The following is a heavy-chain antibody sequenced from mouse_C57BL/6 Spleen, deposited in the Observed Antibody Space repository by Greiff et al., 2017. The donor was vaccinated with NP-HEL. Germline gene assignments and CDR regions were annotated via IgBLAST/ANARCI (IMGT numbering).Heavy chain of an antibody. CDR2: IDPETGGT. Sequence: QVQLKESGAELVRPGASVTLSCKASGYTFTDYEMHWVKQTPVHGLEWIGAIDPETGGTAYNQKFKGKAILTADKSSSTAYMELRSLTSEDSAVYYCTSNSMDYWGQGTSVTVSS. J-gene: IGHJ4*01. V-gene: IGHV1-15*01. CDR3: TSNSMDY. CDR1: GYTFTDYE.